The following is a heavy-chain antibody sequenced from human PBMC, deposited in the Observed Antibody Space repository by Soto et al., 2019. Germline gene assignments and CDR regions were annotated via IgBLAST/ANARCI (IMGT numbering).Heavy chain of an antibody. J-gene: IGHJ2*01. D-gene: IGHD6-13*01. CDR2: ISGSGGRT. Sequence: EVQLLESGGGLVQPGGSLRLSCAASGFTFSSFAVSWVRQAPGKGLEWVSAISGSGGRTYYADSVKGRFTISRDNSKSTLYLQMNSLRVDDTAVYYCAKDPSGATSWYYWYFVLWGRDTLVTVSS. CDR1: GFTFSSFA. CDR3: AKDPSGATSWYYWYFVL. V-gene: IGHV3-23*01.